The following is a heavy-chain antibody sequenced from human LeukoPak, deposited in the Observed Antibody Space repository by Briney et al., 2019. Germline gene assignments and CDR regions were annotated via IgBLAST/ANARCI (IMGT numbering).Heavy chain of an antibody. D-gene: IGHD3-22*01. J-gene: IGHJ5*02. CDR1: GGTFSSYA. Sequence: ASVKVSCKASGGTFSSYAISWVRQAPGQGLEWMGGIIPIFGTANYAQKFQGRVTITADESTSTAYMELSSLRSEDTAVYYCARDRGYDSSGYPSGGNWFDPWGQGTLVTVSS. CDR2: IIPIFGTA. V-gene: IGHV1-69*01. CDR3: ARDRGYDSSGYPSGGNWFDP.